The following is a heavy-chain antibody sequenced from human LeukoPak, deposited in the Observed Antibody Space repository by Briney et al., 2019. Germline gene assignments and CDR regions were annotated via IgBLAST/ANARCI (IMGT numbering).Heavy chain of an antibody. V-gene: IGHV5-51*01. CDR2: IYPGDSDT. CDR3: TRLSDYAFDI. J-gene: IGHJ3*02. CDR1: GYSFVTYW. Sequence: GESLKISCKASGYSFVTYWIGWVRQMPGKGLEWMGIIYPGDSDTRYSPSFQGQVTISADKSSSTAYLQWSSLKASDTAIYYCTRLSDYAFDIWGQGTMVAVSS.